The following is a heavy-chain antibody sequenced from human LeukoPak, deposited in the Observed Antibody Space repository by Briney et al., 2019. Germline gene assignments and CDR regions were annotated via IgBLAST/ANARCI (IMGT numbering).Heavy chain of an antibody. D-gene: IGHD4-17*01. CDR2: IYYSGST. Sequence: SQTLSLTCTVSGHSISSGDYYWSWIRQTPGKVLEWVGHIYYSGSTYYNPSRKSRVTISADTSKNQFSLKLSSVTAADTAVYYCARGDGDYYYYYMDVWGKGTTVTVSS. V-gene: IGHV4-30-4*08. CDR1: GHSISSGDYY. CDR3: ARGDGDYYYYYMDV. J-gene: IGHJ6*03.